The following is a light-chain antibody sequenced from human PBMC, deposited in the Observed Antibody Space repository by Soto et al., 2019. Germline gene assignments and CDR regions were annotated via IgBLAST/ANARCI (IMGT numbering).Light chain of an antibody. CDR2: GNS. CDR1: RSNIGSNS. V-gene: IGLV1-40*01. CDR3: QSYDISLSGWV. J-gene: IGLJ3*02. Sequence: QSVLTQSPSASGTPGQRVTMSCSGSRSNIGSNSVSWYQQLPGTVPKLLIYGNSKRPSGVPDRISGSKSGSSASLAITGLQADDEADYYCQSYDISLSGWVFGGGTKLTVL.